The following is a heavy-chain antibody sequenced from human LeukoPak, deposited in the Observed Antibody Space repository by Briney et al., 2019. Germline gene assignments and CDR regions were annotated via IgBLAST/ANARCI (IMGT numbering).Heavy chain of an antibody. CDR3: AREDVLRFLEWPDAFDI. Sequence: GGSLRLSCATSGFTFSNYSLNWVRQAPGKGLEWVSSISTTTSYYADSVKSRFSISRDNAKNSLYLLLISLRAEDTAVYYCAREDVLRFLEWPDAFDIWGQGTMVTVSS. D-gene: IGHD3-3*01. CDR1: GFTFSNYS. J-gene: IGHJ3*02. CDR2: ISTTTSY. V-gene: IGHV3-21*01.